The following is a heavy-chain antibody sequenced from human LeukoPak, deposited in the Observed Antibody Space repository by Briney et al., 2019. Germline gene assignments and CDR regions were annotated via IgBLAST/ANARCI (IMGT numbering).Heavy chain of an antibody. CDR1: GFTFSNYA. Sequence: PGGSLRLSCAASGFTFSNYAMSWVRQAPGKGLEWVSSIGGSGDSTYYADSVKGRFTISRDNSKNTLYLQMNSLRAEDTAIYYCANVAFYYGSGTYVWGQGTLVTVSS. V-gene: IGHV3-23*01. D-gene: IGHD3-10*01. J-gene: IGHJ4*02. CDR3: ANVAFYYGSGTYV. CDR2: IGGSGDST.